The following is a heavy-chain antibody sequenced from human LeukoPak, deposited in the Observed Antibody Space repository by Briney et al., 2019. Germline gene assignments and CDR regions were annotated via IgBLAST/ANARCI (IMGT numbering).Heavy chain of an antibody. CDR2: MKADGTEK. Sequence: GGALRLSCAASGFPFSTYWMTWVRQTPGEGLEWVANMKADGTEKNYLDSVKGRFTISRDNAKNSLYLQINSLNAEATDVYYCSKGGHVDYCGPGTLVTVSS. D-gene: IGHD1-26*01. CDR3: SKGGHVDY. V-gene: IGHV3-7*01. J-gene: IGHJ4*02. CDR1: GFPFSTYW.